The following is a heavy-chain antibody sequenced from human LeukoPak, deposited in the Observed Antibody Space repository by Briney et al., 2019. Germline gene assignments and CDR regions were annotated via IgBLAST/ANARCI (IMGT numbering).Heavy chain of an antibody. CDR1: GGSFSGYY. D-gene: IGHD2-2*01. Sequence: KPSETLSLTCAVYGGSFSGYYWSWIRQPPGKGXXXXXXXXXSGSTNYNPSLKSRVTISVDTSKNQFSLKLSSVTAADTAVYYCARESIGCSSTSCSRPPFDYWGQGTLVAVSS. V-gene: IGHV4-34*01. J-gene: IGHJ4*02. CDR2: XXXSGST. CDR3: ARESIGCSSTSCSRPPFDY.